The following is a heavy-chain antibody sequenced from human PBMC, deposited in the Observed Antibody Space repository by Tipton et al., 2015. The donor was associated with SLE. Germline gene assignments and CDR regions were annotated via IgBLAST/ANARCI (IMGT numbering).Heavy chain of an antibody. Sequence: TLSLTCTVSRVSISNYYWSWIRQPPGKGLEWIGYVYTSGSTNYNPSLKSRVTISVDTSKNQFSLRVTSVTAADTARYYCARLGPLANVGGATYYHPLDVWGQGTTVTVSS. J-gene: IGHJ6*02. CDR2: VYTSGST. CDR1: RVSISNYY. V-gene: IGHV4-4*08. CDR3: ARLGPLANVGGATYYHPLDV. D-gene: IGHD4-23*01.